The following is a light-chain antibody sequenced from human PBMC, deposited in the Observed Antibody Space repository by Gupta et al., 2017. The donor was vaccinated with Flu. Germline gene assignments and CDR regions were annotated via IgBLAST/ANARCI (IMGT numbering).Light chain of an antibody. Sequence: DVVMTQSPLSLPVTLGQPASISCRSSESLVYNDGNTYLTWFHQRPGQSPRRLIYKGSNRDSGVPERFSGSGSDTDFTLKISRVETEDVGIYYCRQGKHWPLTFDGGTKVEIK. V-gene: IGKV2-30*01. CDR1: ESLVYNDGNTY. CDR3: RQGKHWPLT. J-gene: IGKJ4*01. CDR2: KGS.